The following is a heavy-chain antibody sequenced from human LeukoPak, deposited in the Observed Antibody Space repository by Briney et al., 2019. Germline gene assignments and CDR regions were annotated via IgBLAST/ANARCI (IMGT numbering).Heavy chain of an antibody. D-gene: IGHD6-13*01. CDR2: IRNKPYGGTT. CDR3: TRVGSNWYWFDP. Sequence: GGTLRLSCAASGFTFSSYGMSWVRQAPGKGLEWVGFIRNKPYGGTTKYAASVKGRFTISRDDSKSIAYLQMNSLKTEDTALYYCTRVGSNWYWFDPWGQGTLVTVSS. J-gene: IGHJ5*02. V-gene: IGHV3-49*04. CDR1: GFTFSSYG.